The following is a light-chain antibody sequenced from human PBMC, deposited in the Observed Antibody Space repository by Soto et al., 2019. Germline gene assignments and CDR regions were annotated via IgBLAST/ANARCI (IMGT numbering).Light chain of an antibody. V-gene: IGKV3-15*01. CDR2: GAS. CDR1: QSVTYN. Sequence: ETTLTQSPATLSASPGERVTLSCRATQSVTYNLAWYQQKPGQAPRLLIYGASTRPTGIPARFSGSGSGTEFTLTISSLQPDDFATYYCQKYNSYSQKFGQGTKVDIK. CDR3: QKYNSYSQK. J-gene: IGKJ1*01.